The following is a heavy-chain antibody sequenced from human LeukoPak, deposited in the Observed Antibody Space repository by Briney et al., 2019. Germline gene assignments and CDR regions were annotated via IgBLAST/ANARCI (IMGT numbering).Heavy chain of an antibody. CDR2: IYYSGST. CDR3: ARDRGGGQTVFDY. Sequence: SETLSLTCTVSGGSISSYYWSWIRQPPGRGLEWIGYIYYSGSTNYNPSLKSRVTISIDTSKNQFSLKLSSVTAADTAVYYCARDRGGGQTVFDYWGQGTLVTVSS. J-gene: IGHJ4*02. V-gene: IGHV4-59*01. D-gene: IGHD1-26*01. CDR1: GGSISSYY.